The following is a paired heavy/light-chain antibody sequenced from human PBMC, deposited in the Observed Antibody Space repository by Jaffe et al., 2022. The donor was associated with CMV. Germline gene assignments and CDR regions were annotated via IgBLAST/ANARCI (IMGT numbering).Light chain of an antibody. J-gene: IGKJ3*01. CDR2: AAS. CDR1: QGISNY. CDR3: QKYNSAPPIFT. V-gene: IGKV1-27*01. Sequence: DIQMTQSPSSLSASVGDRVTITCRASQGISNYLAWYQQKPGKVPNLLIYAASTLQSGVPSRFSGSGSGTDFTLTISSLQPEDVATYYCQKYNSAPPIFTFGPGTKVDIK.
Heavy chain of an antibody. D-gene: IGHD4-4*01. Sequence: EVQLLESGGGLVQPGGSLRLSCAASGFTFTSYAMSWVRQAPGKGLEWVSVISGSGGSTYYADSVKGRFTISRDNSKNTLYLQMNSLRAEDTAVYYCAKVGGSNPRGYFDYWGQGTLVTVSS. V-gene: IGHV3-23*01. CDR1: GFTFTSYA. CDR3: AKVGGSNPRGYFDY. CDR2: ISGSGGST. J-gene: IGHJ4*02.